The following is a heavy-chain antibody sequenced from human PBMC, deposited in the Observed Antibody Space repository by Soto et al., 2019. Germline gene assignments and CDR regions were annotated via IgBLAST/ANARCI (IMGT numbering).Heavy chain of an antibody. Sequence: QVQLVQSGAEVTKPGSSVPVSCPASGGTFRSYAISWVRQAPGQGLEWMGGIIPIFGTANYAQKFQGRVTITADESTSPAYRELSSLRSEDTAVYYCARVGGSDYWCKGTLVTVSS. CDR2: IIPIFGTA. V-gene: IGHV1-69*12. CDR3: ARVGGSDY. CDR1: GGTFRSYA. D-gene: IGHD3-16*01. J-gene: IGHJ4*02.